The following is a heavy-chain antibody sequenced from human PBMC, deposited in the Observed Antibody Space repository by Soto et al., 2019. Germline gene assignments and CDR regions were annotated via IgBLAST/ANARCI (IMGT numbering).Heavy chain of an antibody. Sequence: QVQLVQSGAEVKKPGASVKVSCKASGYTFTSYDINWVRQATGQGREWMGWMNPNSGNTGYAQKFQGRVTMTRNTSISTAYMELSSLRSEDTAVYYCARGSGPKAARRGGMDVWGQGTTVTVSS. CDR3: ARGSGPKAARRGGMDV. D-gene: IGHD6-6*01. CDR2: MNPNSGNT. J-gene: IGHJ6*02. CDR1: GYTFTSYD. V-gene: IGHV1-8*01.